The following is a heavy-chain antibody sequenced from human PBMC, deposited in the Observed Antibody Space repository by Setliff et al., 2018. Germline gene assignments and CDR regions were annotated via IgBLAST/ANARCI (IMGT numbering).Heavy chain of an antibody. CDR2: IYTSGST. J-gene: IGHJ3*02. Sequence: SDTLSLTCTVSGGSISSNYWSWVRQPPGKGLEWIGYIYTSGSTNYNPSLKSRGTISVDTSRNQFSLKLSSVTATDTAVYYCVRVEAGYCSSTSCHVVGAFDIWGQGTMVTVSS. CDR3: VRVEAGYCSSTSCHVVGAFDI. CDR1: GGSISSNY. D-gene: IGHD2-2*03. V-gene: IGHV4-4*08.